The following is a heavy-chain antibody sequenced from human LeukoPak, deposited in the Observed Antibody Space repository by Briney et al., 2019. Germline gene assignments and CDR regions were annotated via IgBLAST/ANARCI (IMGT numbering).Heavy chain of an antibody. CDR2: ISGDGVRT. CDR3: ASRNYHASGHYGIAY. CDR1: GFTFNNYA. Sequence: GGFLRLSCAASGFTFNNYAMTWVRQAPEKGLEWVSPISGDGVRTYYADSVRGRFTISRDNSKNTLYLQMSSLRAEDTAVYYCASRNYHASGHYGIAYWGQGTLVTVSP. J-gene: IGHJ4*02. V-gene: IGHV3-23*01. D-gene: IGHD3-22*01.